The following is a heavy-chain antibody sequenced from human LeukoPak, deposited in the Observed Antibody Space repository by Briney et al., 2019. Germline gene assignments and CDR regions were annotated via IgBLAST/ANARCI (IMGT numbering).Heavy chain of an antibody. J-gene: IGHJ4*02. V-gene: IGHV4-59*01. CDR1: GGSISSYY. D-gene: IGHD3-22*01. CDR3: ARDDSSGYDY. CDR2: IYYGGST. Sequence: SETLSLTCTVSGGSISSYYWSWIRQPPGKGLEWIGYIYYGGSTNYNPSLKSRVTISVDTSKNQFSLKLSSVTAADTAVYYCARDDSSGYDYWGQGTLVTVSS.